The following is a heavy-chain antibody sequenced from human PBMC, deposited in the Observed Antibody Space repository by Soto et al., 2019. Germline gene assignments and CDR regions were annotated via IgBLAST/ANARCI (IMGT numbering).Heavy chain of an antibody. CDR2: INPNSGGT. J-gene: IGHJ6*02. Sequence: ASVKVSCKASGYTFTGYYMHWVRQSPGQGLEWMGWINPNSGGTNYAKKFQGWVTMTRDTAISTAYMELSRMRSDDTDEYYCARVSSVYQLLYFGGDYGMDVWGQGTTVTVSS. CDR1: GYTFTGYY. V-gene: IGHV1-2*04. D-gene: IGHD2-2*02. CDR3: ARVSSVYQLLYFGGDYGMDV.